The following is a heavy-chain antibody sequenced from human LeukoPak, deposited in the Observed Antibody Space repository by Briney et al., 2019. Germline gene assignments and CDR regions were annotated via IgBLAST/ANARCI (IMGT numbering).Heavy chain of an antibody. CDR3: AKGNSYGFREPFDY. CDR1: GFTFSSYA. V-gene: IGHV3-23*01. D-gene: IGHD5-18*01. J-gene: IGHJ4*02. CDR2: ISGSGGST. Sequence: GESLRLSCAASGFTFSSYAMSWVRQAPGKGLEWVSAISGSGGSTYYADSVKGRFTISRDNSKNTLYLQMNSLRAEDTAVYYCAKGNSYGFREPFDYWGQGTLVTVSS.